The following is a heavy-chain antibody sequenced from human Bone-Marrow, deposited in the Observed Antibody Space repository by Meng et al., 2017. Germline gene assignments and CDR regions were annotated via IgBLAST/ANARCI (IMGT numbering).Heavy chain of an antibody. J-gene: IGHJ4*02. CDR2: IWYDGSNK. CDR1: GFTFSSYG. V-gene: IGHV3-33*01. D-gene: IGHD2-15*01. CDR3: ARDPYIALTYFDY. Sequence: LSLTCVASGFTFSSYGMHWVRQAPGKGLEWVAVIWYDGSNKYYADSVKGRFTISRDNSKNTLYLQMNSLRAEDTAVYYCARDPYIALTYFDYWGQGTLVTVSS.